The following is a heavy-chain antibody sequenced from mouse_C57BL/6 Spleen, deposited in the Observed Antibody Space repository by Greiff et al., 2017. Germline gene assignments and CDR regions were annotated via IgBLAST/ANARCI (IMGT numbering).Heavy chain of an antibody. CDR1: GYTFTSYW. J-gene: IGHJ3*01. V-gene: IGHV1-72*01. CDR2: IDPNSGGT. Sequence: QVQLQQPGAELVKPGASVKMSCKASGYTFTSYWMHWVKQRPGRGLEWIGRIDPNSGGTKYNEKFKSKATLTVDKPSSTAYMQLSSLTSDDSAVYDCARSVYYGNYFAYWGQGTLVTVSA. CDR3: ARSVYYGNYFAY. D-gene: IGHD2-1*01.